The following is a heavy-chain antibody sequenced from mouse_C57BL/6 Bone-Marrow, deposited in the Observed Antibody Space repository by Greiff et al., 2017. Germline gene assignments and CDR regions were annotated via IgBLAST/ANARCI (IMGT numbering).Heavy chain of an antibody. CDR2: INPNNGGT. CDR1: GYTFTDYN. J-gene: IGHJ3*01. Sequence: EVQLQQSGPELVKPGASVKIPCKASGYTFTDYNMDWVKQSQGKSLEWIGDINPNNGGTIYNQKFKGKATLTVDKSSSTAYMELRSLTSEDTAVYYCARLGDYDYPWFAYWGQGTLVTVSA. V-gene: IGHV1-18*01. CDR3: ARLGDYDYPWFAY. D-gene: IGHD2-4*01.